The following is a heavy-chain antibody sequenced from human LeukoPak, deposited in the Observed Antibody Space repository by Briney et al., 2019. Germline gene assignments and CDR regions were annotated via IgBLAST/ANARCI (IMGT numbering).Heavy chain of an antibody. J-gene: IGHJ4*02. CDR2: INHSGST. V-gene: IGHV4-34*01. Sequence: SETLSLTCAVYGGSFSGYYWSWIRQPPGKGLEWIGEINHSGSTNYNPSLKSRVTISVDTSKNQFSLKLSSVTAADTAVYYCARQAMRGLRLLDYWGQGTLVTVSS. CDR1: GGSFSGYY. CDR3: ARQAMRGLRLLDY. D-gene: IGHD5-12*01.